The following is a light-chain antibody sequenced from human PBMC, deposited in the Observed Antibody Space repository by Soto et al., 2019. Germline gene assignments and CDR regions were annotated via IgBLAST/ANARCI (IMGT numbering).Light chain of an antibody. CDR2: DVS. V-gene: IGLV2-14*03. J-gene: IGLJ1*01. Sequence: QSVLAQPASVSVSPGQSITISCAGSSRDIGGYDFVSWYQQHPGEVPKLIIFDVSDRPSGVSDRFSGSKSGDTASLTISGLQVEDEADYYCSSFSNSDTPYVFGTGTKVTVL. CDR1: SRDIGGYDF. CDR3: SSFSNSDTPYV.